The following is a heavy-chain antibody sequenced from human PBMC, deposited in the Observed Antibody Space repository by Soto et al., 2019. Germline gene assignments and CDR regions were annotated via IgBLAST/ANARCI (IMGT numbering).Heavy chain of an antibody. D-gene: IGHD6-19*01. CDR1: GFTFSSYA. CDR3: ARGQWLVNFVAFDI. Sequence: PGGSLRLSCAASGFTFSSYAMHWVRQAPGKGLEWVAVISYDGSNKYYADSVKGRFTISRDNSKNTLYLQMNSLRAEDTAVYYCARGQWLVNFVAFDIWGQGTMVT. J-gene: IGHJ3*02. V-gene: IGHV3-30-3*01. CDR2: ISYDGSNK.